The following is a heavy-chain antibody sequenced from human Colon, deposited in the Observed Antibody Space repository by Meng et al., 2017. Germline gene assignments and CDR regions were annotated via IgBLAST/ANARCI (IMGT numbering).Heavy chain of an antibody. D-gene: IGHD6-19*01. J-gene: IGHJ5*02. Sequence: QPQLQESGPGLVKPSVALSLTRRVSGGSISTSGCYWGWIRQPPGKGLEWFGSIGHSGITYYTPSLKSRVTVSIDTSKSQFSLKLTSVTAADTAVYYCVRSSGWVRTGFDPWGQGTLVTVSS. CDR3: VRSSGWVRTGFDP. V-gene: IGHV4-39*01. CDR1: GGSISTSGCY. CDR2: IGHSGIT.